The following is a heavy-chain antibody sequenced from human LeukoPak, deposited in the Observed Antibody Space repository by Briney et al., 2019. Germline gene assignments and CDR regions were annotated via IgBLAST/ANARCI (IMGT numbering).Heavy chain of an antibody. J-gene: IGHJ4*02. CDR2: IYYSGST. D-gene: IGHD6-19*01. CDR1: GGSISSSSYY. V-gene: IGHV4-39*07. CDR3: ARDRLAGRGHFDY. Sequence: SETLSLTCTVSGGSISSSSYYWGWMRQPPGKGLEWIGSIYYSGSTYYNPSLKSRVTISVDTSKNQFSLKLSSVTAADTAVYYCARDRLAGRGHFDYWGQGTLVTVSS.